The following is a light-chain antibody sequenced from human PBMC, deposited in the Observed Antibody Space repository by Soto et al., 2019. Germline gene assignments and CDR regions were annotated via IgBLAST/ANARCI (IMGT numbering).Light chain of an antibody. V-gene: IGKV4-1*01. Sequence: DIVMTQSPDSLAVSLGERATINCKSSLSVLYSSNNKNYLAWYQQKPGQPPKLLIYWASTRESGVPDRFSGSGSGTDFTLTISSLQAEDVAVYYCQQYYSTPRGTFGQGTKVEIK. CDR2: WAS. CDR3: QQYYSTPRGT. CDR1: LSVLYSSNNKNY. J-gene: IGKJ1*01.